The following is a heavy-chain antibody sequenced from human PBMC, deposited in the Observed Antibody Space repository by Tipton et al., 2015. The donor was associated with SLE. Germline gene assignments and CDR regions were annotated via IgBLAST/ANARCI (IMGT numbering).Heavy chain of an antibody. CDR3: ARDLLVGTPPYYYFAMDV. V-gene: IGHV3-21*01. J-gene: IGHJ6*02. CDR2: ISSSSSYI. D-gene: IGHD2-21*02. CDR1: GFTFSSYS. Sequence: SLRLSCAASGFTFSSYSMNWVRQAPGKGLEWVSSISSSSSYIYYADSVKGRFTISRDNAKNSLYLQMNSLRDEDTAVYYCARDLLVGTPPYYYFAMDVWGQGTTVTVSS.